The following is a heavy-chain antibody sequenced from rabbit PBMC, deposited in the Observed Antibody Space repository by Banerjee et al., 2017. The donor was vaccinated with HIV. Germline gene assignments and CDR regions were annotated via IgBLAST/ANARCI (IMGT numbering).Heavy chain of an antibody. V-gene: IGHV1S40*01. Sequence: QSLEESGGGLVQPEGSLTLTCTASGFSFSSSYYMFWVRQAPGKGLEWIGCIYTGSRGSTYYASWAKGRFTVSKTSSTTVTLQMTSLTAADTATYFCARGTYGYAGYAPNLWGPGTLVTVS. D-gene: IGHD6-1*01. CDR1: GFSFSSSYY. CDR2: IYTGSRGST. CDR3: ARGTYGYAGYAPNL. J-gene: IGHJ4*01.